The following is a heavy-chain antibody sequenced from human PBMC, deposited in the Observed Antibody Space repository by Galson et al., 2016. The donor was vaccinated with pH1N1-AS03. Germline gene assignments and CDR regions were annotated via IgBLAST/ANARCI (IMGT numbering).Heavy chain of an antibody. CDR1: GFKISTYA. CDR2: ISDSSRGGNI. D-gene: IGHD3-10*01. Sequence: SLRLSCAGSGFKISTYAINWVRQAPGKGLEWVTGISDSSRGGNIYYADSVKGRFTISRDTSKNTLYLQMNSLRDEDTAVYYCVTRGAWGQGALVTVSS. CDR3: VTRGA. V-gene: IGHV3-23*01. J-gene: IGHJ5*02.